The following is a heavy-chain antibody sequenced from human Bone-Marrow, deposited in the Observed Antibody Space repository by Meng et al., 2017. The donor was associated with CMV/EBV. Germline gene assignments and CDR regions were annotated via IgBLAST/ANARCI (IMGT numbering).Heavy chain of an antibody. V-gene: IGHV1-58*02. Sequence: SVKVYCKASGFTLTNSAIQWVRQARGQRLEWIGWIVVGSGDTNYARKFQERVAITRDMSTTTVYMDLSSLSSEDTAVYYCVAVVATTDWGQGTLVTVSS. D-gene: IGHD5-12*01. J-gene: IGHJ4*02. CDR2: IVVGSGDT. CDR1: GFTLTNSA. CDR3: VAVVATTD.